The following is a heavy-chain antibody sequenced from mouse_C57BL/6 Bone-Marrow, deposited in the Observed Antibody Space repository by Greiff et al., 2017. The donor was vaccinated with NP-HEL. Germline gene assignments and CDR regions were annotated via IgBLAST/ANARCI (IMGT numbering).Heavy chain of an antibody. D-gene: IGHD2-10*01. CDR1: GYAFTNYL. J-gene: IGHJ3*01. V-gene: IGHV1-54*01. CDR2: INPGSGGT. CDR3: ARAGTYYALFAY. Sequence: VQLQQSGAELVRPGTSVKVSCKASGYAFTNYLIEWVKQRPGQGLEWIGVINPGSGGTNYNEKFKGKATLTADKSSSTAYMQLSSLTSEDSAVYFCARAGTYYALFAYWGQGTLVTVSA.